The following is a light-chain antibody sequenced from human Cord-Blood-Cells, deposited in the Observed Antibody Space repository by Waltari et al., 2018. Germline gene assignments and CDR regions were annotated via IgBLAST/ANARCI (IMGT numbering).Light chain of an antibody. Sequence: SYVLTQPPSVSVAPGKTARITCGGNHLGSKSVHWYQQKPGQAPVLVIYYDSDRPSGIPERFSGSNSGNTATLTSSRVEAGDEADYYCQVWDSSSDHWVFGGGTKLTVL. CDR3: QVWDSSSDHWV. V-gene: IGLV3-21*04. CDR1: HLGSKS. CDR2: YDS. J-gene: IGLJ3*02.